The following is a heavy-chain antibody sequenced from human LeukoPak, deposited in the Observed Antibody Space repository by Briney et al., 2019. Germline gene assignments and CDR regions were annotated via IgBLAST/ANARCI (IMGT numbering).Heavy chain of an antibody. CDR1: GGTFSSYA. D-gene: IGHD3-22*01. CDR2: IIPIFGTA. Sequence: SVKVSCKASGGTFSSYAISWVRQAPGQGLEWMGGIIPIFGTANYAQKFQGRVTITADESTSTAYMELSSLRSEDTAVYYCARDTFDSSGTDYWGQGNLVTVSS. J-gene: IGHJ4*02. CDR3: ARDTFDSSGTDY. V-gene: IGHV1-69*13.